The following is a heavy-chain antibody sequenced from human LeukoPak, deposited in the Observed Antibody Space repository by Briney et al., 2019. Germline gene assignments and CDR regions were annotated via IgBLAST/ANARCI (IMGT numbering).Heavy chain of an antibody. Sequence: SQTLSLTCTVSGGSISSGGYYWSWIRQHPGKGLEWIGYIYYSGSTYYNPSLKSRVTISVDTSKNQFSLKLSSVTAADTAAYYCARHVRDYDILTGRVLYYFDYWGQGTLVTVSS. V-gene: IGHV4-31*03. CDR2: IYYSGST. CDR1: GGSISSGGYY. D-gene: IGHD3-9*01. CDR3: ARHVRDYDILTGRVLYYFDY. J-gene: IGHJ4*02.